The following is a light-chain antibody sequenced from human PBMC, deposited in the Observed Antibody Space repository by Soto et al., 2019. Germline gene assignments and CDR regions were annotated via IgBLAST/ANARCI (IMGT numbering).Light chain of an antibody. CDR1: QTISSY. J-gene: IGKJ2*01. CDR3: QQSHSIPYT. CDR2: AAS. Sequence: DIQMTQSPSSLSASVGDRVTITCRVSQTISSYLNWYQQKPGKAPKLLIYAASSLQSEVPSRFSAGGSGTDFSLTISSLQPEDFATYYCQQSHSIPYTFGQGTKLEIK. V-gene: IGKV1-39*01.